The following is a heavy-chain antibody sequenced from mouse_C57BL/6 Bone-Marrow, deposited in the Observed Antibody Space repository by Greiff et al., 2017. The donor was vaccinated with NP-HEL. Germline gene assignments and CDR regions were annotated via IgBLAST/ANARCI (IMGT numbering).Heavy chain of an antibody. D-gene: IGHD2-10*01. J-gene: IGHJ4*01. Sequence: EVKLMESGGGLVQSGRSLRLSCATSGFTFSDFYMEWVRQAPGKGLEWIAASRNKANDYTTEYSASVKGRFIVSRDTSQSILYLQMNALRAEDTAIYYCARAYYAGGYAMDYWGQGTSVTVSS. CDR3: ARAYYAGGYAMDY. V-gene: IGHV7-1*01. CDR1: GFTFSDFY. CDR2: SRNKANDYTT.